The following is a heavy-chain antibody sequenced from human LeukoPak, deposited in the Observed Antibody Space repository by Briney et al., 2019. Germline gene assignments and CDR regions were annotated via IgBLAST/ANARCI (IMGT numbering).Heavy chain of an antibody. V-gene: IGHV1-69*13. CDR1: GGTFRSNA. D-gene: IGHD4-23*01. CDR3: ARGWLAETTVVTPYNY. J-gene: IGHJ4*02. CDR2: ITPIFGTA. Sequence: ASVKVSCKASGGTFRSNAIGWVRQAPGQGLEWMGGITPIFGTANYAQKFQGRVTITAVASMSTAYMELSSLRSEDTAVYYCARGWLAETTVVTPYNYWGQGTLVTVSS.